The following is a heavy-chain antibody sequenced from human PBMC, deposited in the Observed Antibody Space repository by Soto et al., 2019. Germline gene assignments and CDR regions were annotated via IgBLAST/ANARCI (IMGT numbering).Heavy chain of an antibody. CDR1: GYTFTSYG. D-gene: IGHD2-2*02. CDR2: ISAYNGNT. J-gene: IGHJ3*02. CDR3: ARNYWSRYCSSTSCYTAFDI. Sequence: ASVKVSCKASGYTFTSYGISWVRQAPGQGLEWMGWISAYNGNTNYAQKLQGRVTMTTDTSTSTAYMELRSLRSDDTAVYYCARNYWSRYCSSTSCYTAFDIWGQGTMVTVSS. V-gene: IGHV1-18*01.